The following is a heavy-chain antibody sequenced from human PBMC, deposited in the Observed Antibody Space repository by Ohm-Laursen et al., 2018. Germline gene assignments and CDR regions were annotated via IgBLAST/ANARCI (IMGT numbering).Heavy chain of an antibody. J-gene: IGHJ4*02. CDR1: GGSTSSYY. Sequence: SDTLSLTCTVSGGSTSSYYWSWIRQPAGKGLEWIGRIYTSGSTNYSPSLESRVTISADTSKNQFSLRLTSVTAADTAVYYCARQDSGDYYFDYWGQGTLVTVSS. D-gene: IGHD4-17*01. CDR2: IYTSGST. CDR3: ARQDSGDYYFDY. V-gene: IGHV4-4*07.